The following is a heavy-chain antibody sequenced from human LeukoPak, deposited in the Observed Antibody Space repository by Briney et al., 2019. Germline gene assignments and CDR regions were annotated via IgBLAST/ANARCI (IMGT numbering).Heavy chain of an antibody. V-gene: IGHV3-7*01. CDR2: IKQDGSEK. CDR1: GFTFSSYW. CDR3: ARGEIYSSSPFDY. J-gene: IGHJ4*02. Sequence: LPGGSLRLSCAASGFTFSSYWMSWVRQAPGKGLEWVANIKQDGSEKYYVDSVKGRFTISRDNAKNSLYLQMNSLRAEDTAVYYCARGEIYSSSPFDYWGQGTLVTVSS. D-gene: IGHD6-13*01.